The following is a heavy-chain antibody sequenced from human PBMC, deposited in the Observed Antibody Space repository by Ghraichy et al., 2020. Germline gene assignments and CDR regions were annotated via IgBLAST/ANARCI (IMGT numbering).Heavy chain of an antibody. V-gene: IGHV4-61*02. Sequence: SETLSLTCTVSGGSISSGSYYWSWIRQPAGKGLEWIGRIYTSGSTNYNPSLKSRVTISVDTSKNQFSLKLSSVTAADTAVYYCARDPSSSSWNYYFDYWGQGTLVTVSS. D-gene: IGHD6-13*01. CDR2: IYTSGST. CDR3: ARDPSSSSWNYYFDY. J-gene: IGHJ4*02. CDR1: GGSISSGSYY.